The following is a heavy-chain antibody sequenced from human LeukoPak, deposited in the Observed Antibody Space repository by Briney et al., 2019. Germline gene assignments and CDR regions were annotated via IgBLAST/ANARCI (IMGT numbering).Heavy chain of an antibody. CDR2: INTDGSIT. V-gene: IGHV3-74*01. D-gene: IGHD1-14*01. CDR1: GFTFSDYW. Sequence: PGGSLRLSCAASGFTFSDYWIHWVRQAPGKGLVWVSRINTDGSITNYADSVKGRFSISRDNAKNTLYLQMSSLRAEDTAVYYCARGPGDFDASDIWGQGTVVSVSS. J-gene: IGHJ3*02. CDR3: ARGPGDFDASDI.